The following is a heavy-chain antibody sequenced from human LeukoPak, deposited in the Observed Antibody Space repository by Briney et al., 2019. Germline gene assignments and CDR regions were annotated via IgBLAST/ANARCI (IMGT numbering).Heavy chain of an antibody. CDR1: GDSIGNSNYY. Sequence: PSETLPLTCTVSGDSIGNSNYYWAWVRQPPGKGLEWLGSIFYSGSTYYNPSLKSRVTISVDTSKNQFSLNLHSVTAADTATYYCARRGITYSSSFFAYWGQGTLVTVSS. CDR2: IFYSGST. CDR3: ARRGITYSSSFFAY. J-gene: IGHJ4*02. D-gene: IGHD6-13*01. V-gene: IGHV4-39*01.